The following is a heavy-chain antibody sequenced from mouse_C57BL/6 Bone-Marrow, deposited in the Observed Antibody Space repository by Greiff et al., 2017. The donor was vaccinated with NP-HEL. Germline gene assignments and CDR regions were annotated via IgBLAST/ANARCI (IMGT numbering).Heavy chain of an antibody. CDR3: ARHEEDYGSTRYAMDY. J-gene: IGHJ4*01. D-gene: IGHD1-1*01. V-gene: IGHV1-62-2*01. Sequence: VKLQQSGAELVKPGASVKLSCKASGYTFTEYTIHWVKQRSGQGLEWIGWFYPGSGSIKYNEKFKDKATLTADKSSSTVYMELSRLTSEDSAVYFCARHEEDYGSTRYAMDYWGQGTSVTVSS. CDR2: FYPGSGSI. CDR1: GYTFTEYT.